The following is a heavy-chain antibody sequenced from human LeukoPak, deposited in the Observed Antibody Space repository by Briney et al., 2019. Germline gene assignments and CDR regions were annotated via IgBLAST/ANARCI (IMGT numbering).Heavy chain of an antibody. Sequence: ASVKVSCKASGYTFTGYYMHWVRQAPGQGLEWMGWINPNSGGTNYAQKFQGWVTMTRDTSISTAYMELSRLRSDDTAVYYCARGRRVVGASGYSDYWGQGTLVTVSS. CDR1: GYTFTGYY. CDR2: INPNSGGT. CDR3: ARGRRVVGASGYSDY. J-gene: IGHJ4*02. D-gene: IGHD1-26*01. V-gene: IGHV1-2*04.